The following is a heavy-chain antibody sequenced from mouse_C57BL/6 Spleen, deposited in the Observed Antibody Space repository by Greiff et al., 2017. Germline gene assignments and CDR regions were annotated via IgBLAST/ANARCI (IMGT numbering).Heavy chain of an antibody. Sequence: QVQLQQPGAELVKPGASVKLSCKASGYTFTSYWMHWVKQRPGRGLEWIGRIDPNSGGTKYNEKFKSKATLTVDKPSSAAYMQLSSLTSEDSAVYDCARAPAAQASYYYAMDYWGQGTSVTVSS. CDR3: ARAPAAQASYYYAMDY. J-gene: IGHJ4*01. D-gene: IGHD3-2*02. V-gene: IGHV1-72*01. CDR2: IDPNSGGT. CDR1: GYTFTSYW.